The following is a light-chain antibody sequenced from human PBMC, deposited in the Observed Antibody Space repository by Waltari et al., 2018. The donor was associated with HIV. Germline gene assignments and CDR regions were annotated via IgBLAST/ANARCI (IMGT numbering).Light chain of an antibody. CDR2: SSS. J-gene: IGKJ1*01. Sequence: DIVMTQSPLSLPVTIGESASISCRSSERLLQRTGYNSLDWYRQNPGHCPQLLMYSSSNRASQFPDRVSGSGSCTDFTLKISRVEAEYVGVYYCMQTLQTPQTFGQGTKVEIK. CDR1: ERLLQRTGYNS. V-gene: IGKV2-28*01. CDR3: MQTLQTPQT.